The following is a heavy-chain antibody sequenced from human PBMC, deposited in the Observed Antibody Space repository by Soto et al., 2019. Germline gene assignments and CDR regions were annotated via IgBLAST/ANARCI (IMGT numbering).Heavy chain of an antibody. CDR2: ISYDGSNK. D-gene: IGHD1-26*01. CDR1: GFTFSSYA. CDR3: ARVMGSGSYYSIDY. J-gene: IGHJ4*02. V-gene: IGHV3-30-3*01. Sequence: GGSLRLSCAASGFTFSSYAMHWVRQAPGKGLEWVAVISYDGSNKYYADSMKGRFTISRDNSKNTLYLQMNSLRAEDTAVYYCARVMGSGSYYSIDYWGQGTLVTVSS.